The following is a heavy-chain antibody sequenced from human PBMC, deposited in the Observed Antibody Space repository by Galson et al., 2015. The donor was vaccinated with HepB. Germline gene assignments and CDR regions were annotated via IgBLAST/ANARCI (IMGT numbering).Heavy chain of an antibody. CDR3: ARFGGYSYGFDY. J-gene: IGHJ4*02. CDR2: ISSSSYT. CDR1: GFTFSDYY. D-gene: IGHD5-18*01. Sequence: SLRLSCAASGFTFSDYYMSWIRQAPGRGLEWVSYISSSSYTNYADSVKGRFTISRDNAKNSLYLQMNSLRAEDTAVYYCARFGGYSYGFDYWGQGTLVTVSS. V-gene: IGHV3-11*06.